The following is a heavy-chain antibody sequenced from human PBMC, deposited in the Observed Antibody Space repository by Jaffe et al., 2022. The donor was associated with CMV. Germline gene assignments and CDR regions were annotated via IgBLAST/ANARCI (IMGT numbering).Heavy chain of an antibody. J-gene: IGHJ1*01. CDR1: GFTFSSYS. V-gene: IGHV3-21*01. Sequence: EVQLVESGGGLVKPGGSLRLSCAASGFTFSSYSMNWVRQAPGKGLEWVSSISSSSSYIYYADSVKGRFTISRDNAKNSLYLQMNSLRAEDTAVYYCARDWGYYYDSSGYYFPEYFQHWGQGTLVTVSS. CDR3: ARDWGYYYDSSGYYFPEYFQH. D-gene: IGHD3-22*01. CDR2: ISSSSSYI.